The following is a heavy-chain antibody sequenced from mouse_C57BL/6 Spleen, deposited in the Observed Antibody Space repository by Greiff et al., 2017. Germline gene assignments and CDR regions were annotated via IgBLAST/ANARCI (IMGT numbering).Heavy chain of an antibody. V-gene: IGHV1-15*01. CDR1: GYTFTDYE. D-gene: IGHD1-1*01. J-gene: IGHJ2*01. Sequence: QVQLQQSGAELVRPGASVTLSCKASGYTFTDYEMHWVKQTPVHGLEWIGAIDPETGGTAYNQKFKGKAILTADKSSSTAYMELRSLTSEDSAVYYCTSCDYYGSSPDWGQGTTLTVSS. CDR2: IDPETGGT. CDR3: TSCDYYGSSPD.